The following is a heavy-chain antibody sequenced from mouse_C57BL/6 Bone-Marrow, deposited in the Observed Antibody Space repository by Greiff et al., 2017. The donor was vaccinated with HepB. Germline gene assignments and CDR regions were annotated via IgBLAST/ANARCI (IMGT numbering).Heavy chain of an antibody. V-gene: IGHV5-16*01. CDR2: INYDGSST. Sequence: EVQLVESEGGLVQPGSSMKLSCTASGFTFSDYYMAWVRQVPEKGLEWVANINYDGSSTYYLDSLKSRFIISRDNAKNILYLQMSSLKSEDTATYYCARVSNGLAAPFDVWGTGTTVTVSS. D-gene: IGHD2-5*01. CDR1: GFTFSDYY. CDR3: ARVSNGLAAPFDV. J-gene: IGHJ1*03.